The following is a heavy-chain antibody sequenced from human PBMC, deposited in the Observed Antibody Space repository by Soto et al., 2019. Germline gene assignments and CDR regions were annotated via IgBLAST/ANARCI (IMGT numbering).Heavy chain of an antibody. J-gene: IGHJ2*01. Sequence: GASVKVSCKASGYTFTSHDINWVRQATRQGLEWMGWMNPNSGNTGYAQKFQGRVTMTRNTPISTAYMELSSLRSEDTAVYYCACNILEGSSFWYFDLWGRGTLVTVSS. D-gene: IGHD6-13*01. CDR3: ACNILEGSSFWYFDL. V-gene: IGHV1-8*01. CDR2: MNPNSGNT. CDR1: GYTFTSHD.